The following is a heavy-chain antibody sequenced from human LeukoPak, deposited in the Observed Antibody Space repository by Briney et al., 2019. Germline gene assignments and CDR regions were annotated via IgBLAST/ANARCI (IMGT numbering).Heavy chain of an antibody. CDR2: ISSSSSTI. Sequence: GGSLRLSCAASGFTFSSYGMTWVRQAPGKGLEWVSYISSSSSTIYYADSVEGRFTISRDNAKNSLYLQLNSLRAGDTAVYYCARSLVVGATYPYHWGQGTLVTVSS. CDR1: GFTFSSYG. D-gene: IGHD1-26*01. V-gene: IGHV3-48*01. CDR3: ARSLVVGATYPYH. J-gene: IGHJ5*02.